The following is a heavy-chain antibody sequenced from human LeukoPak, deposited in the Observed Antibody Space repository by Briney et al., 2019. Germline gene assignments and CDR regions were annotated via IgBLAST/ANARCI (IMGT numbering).Heavy chain of an antibody. CDR1: GNTFSGHN. D-gene: IGHD2-21*02. CDR2: INPDRGGT. Sequence: GASLRVSCKAPGNTFSGHNIHWMRQAPGQGLELMGWINPDRGGTDYARQFQGRVTMTSDTSIRAAYMELSSLVSEDSAVYFCAISIQAAAIPAFVYWGQGTLVTVSS. CDR3: AISIQAAAIPAFVY. J-gene: IGHJ4*02. V-gene: IGHV1-2*02.